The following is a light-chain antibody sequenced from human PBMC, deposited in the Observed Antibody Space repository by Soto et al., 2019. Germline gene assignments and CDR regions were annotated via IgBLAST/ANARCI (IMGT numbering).Light chain of an antibody. Sequence: DIQMTQSPSTLSASVGDRVTITCRASQSITIWLAWYQQKPGKAPKLLIFDASSLESGVPSRFSGSGSGTEFTLTISSLQPDDFATYYCQQYNSYSWTFGKGTKVEIK. CDR1: QSITIW. CDR3: QQYNSYSWT. J-gene: IGKJ1*01. V-gene: IGKV1-5*01. CDR2: DAS.